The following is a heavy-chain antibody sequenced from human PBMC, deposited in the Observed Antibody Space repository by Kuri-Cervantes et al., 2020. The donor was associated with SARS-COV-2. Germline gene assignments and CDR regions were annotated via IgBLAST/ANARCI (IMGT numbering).Heavy chain of an antibody. CDR1: GFTFSSYA. V-gene: IGHV3-23*01. D-gene: IGHD2-2*01. CDR2: ISGSGGST. J-gene: IGHJ5*02. Sequence: GESLKISCAASGFTFSSYAMSWVRQAPGKGLEWVSAISGSGGSTYYADSVKGRFTISRDNSKNTLYLQMNSLRAEDTAVYYCARDNIVVVPAAIRWFDPWGQGTLVTVSS. CDR3: ARDNIVVVPAAIRWFDP.